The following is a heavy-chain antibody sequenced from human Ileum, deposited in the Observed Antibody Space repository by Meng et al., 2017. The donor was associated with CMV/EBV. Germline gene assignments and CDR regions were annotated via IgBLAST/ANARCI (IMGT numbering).Heavy chain of an antibody. Sequence: GGSLRLSCTASGFTFSGYAMDWVRQAPGKGLEWVSGISGTSGRTYYADSLEGRFTISRDNSKSTLYLQMNSLRAEDTAMYHCAKGVGGCTRPFDYWGQGTRVTGSS. CDR3: AKGVGGCTRPFDY. J-gene: IGHJ4*02. CDR1: GFTFSGYA. V-gene: IGHV3-23*01. CDR2: ISGTSGRT. D-gene: IGHD2-15*01.